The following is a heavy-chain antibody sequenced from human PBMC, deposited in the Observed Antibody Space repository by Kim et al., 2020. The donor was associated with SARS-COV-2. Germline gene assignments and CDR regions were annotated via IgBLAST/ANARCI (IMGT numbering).Heavy chain of an antibody. CDR2: IIPIFGTA. J-gene: IGHJ5*02. CDR3: ARWGYCSSTSCYSNWFDT. CDR1: GGTFSSYA. D-gene: IGHD2-2*01. Sequence: SVKVSCKASGGTFSSYAISWVRQAPGQGLEWMGGIIPIFGTANYAQKFQGRVTITADESTSTAYMELSSLRSEDTAVYYCARWGYCSSTSCYSNWFDTWGQGTLVTVSS. V-gene: IGHV1-69*13.